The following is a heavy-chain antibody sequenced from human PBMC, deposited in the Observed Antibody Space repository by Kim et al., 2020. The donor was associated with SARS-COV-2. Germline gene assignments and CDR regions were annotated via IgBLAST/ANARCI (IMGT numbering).Heavy chain of an antibody. Sequence: GGSLRHSCAASGFTFSSYSMNWVRQAPGKGLEWVSYISSSSSTIYYADSVKGRFTISRDNAKNSLYLQMNSLRDEDTAVYYCAREGTRDYYDSSGYYYVWDYWGQGTLVTVSS. CDR1: GFTFSSYS. J-gene: IGHJ4*02. V-gene: IGHV3-48*02. CDR2: ISSSSSTI. CDR3: AREGTRDYYDSSGYYYVWDY. D-gene: IGHD3-22*01.